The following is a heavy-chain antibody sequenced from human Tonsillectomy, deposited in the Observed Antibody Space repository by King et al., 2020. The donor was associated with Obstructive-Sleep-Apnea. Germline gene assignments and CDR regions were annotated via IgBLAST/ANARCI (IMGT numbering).Heavy chain of an antibody. CDR1: GYTFTSYG. J-gene: IGHJ4*02. D-gene: IGHD3-9*01. CDR3: ARASNYDILTGDY. Sequence: QLVQSGAEVKKPGASVKVSCKASGYTFTSYGISWVRQAPGQGLEWMGWISGYNGNTNYVQKFQGRVTMTTNTSTSTAYMELRSLRSDDTAVFYCARASNYDILTGDYWGQGTLVTVSS. V-gene: IGHV1-18*01. CDR2: ISGYNGNT.